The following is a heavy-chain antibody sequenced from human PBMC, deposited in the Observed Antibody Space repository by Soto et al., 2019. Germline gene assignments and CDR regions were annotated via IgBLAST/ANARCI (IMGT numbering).Heavy chain of an antibody. CDR2: IIPIFGTA. CDR1: GGTFSSYA. Sequence: ASVKVSCKASGGTFSSYAISWVRQAPGQGLEWMGGIIPIFGTANYAQKFQGRVTITADESTSTAYMELSSLRSEDTAVYYCARSLLSPGAFDIWGQGTMVSFSS. CDR3: ARSLLSPGAFDI. D-gene: IGHD3-16*02. J-gene: IGHJ3*02. V-gene: IGHV1-69*13.